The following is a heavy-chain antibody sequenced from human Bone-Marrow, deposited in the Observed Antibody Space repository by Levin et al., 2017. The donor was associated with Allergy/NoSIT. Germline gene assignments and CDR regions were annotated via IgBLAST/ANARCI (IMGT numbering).Heavy chain of an antibody. CDR3: VWLTTMTTMGV. CDR1: GFPFSPAW. D-gene: IGHD4-17*01. CDR2: IKSKGGGGTR. J-gene: IGHJ4*02. Sequence: PGGSLRLSCATSGFPFSPAWMTWVRQVPGKGLEWVGRIKSKGGGGTRDYAAPVEGRFTISRDDSKGILYLQMNSLRNEDTGIYYCVWLTTMTTMGVWGQGTLVTVSS. V-gene: IGHV3-15*01.